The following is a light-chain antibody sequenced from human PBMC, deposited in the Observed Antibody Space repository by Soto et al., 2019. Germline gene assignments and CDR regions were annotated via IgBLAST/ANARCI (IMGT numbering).Light chain of an antibody. Sequence: DIQMTQSPSTLSASVGDRVTITCRASQSISSWLAWYQQKPGKAHKLLIYKASSLESGFPSRFSGSGSGTESTLTISSLQPDDSATYYCQQYNSYWTFGQGTKVEIK. J-gene: IGKJ1*01. CDR3: QQYNSYWT. CDR2: KAS. V-gene: IGKV1-5*03. CDR1: QSISSW.